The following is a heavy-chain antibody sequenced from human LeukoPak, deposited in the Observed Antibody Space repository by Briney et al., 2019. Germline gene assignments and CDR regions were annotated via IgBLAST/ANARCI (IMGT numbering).Heavy chain of an antibody. CDR2: IYYSGST. CDR1: GGSISIYY. CDR3: ARRAPRSRWYFDL. Sequence: SETLSLTCTVYGGSISIYYWSWIRQPPGKGLEWIGYIYYSGSTNYNPSLKSRVTISVDTSKNQFSLKLSSVTAADTAVYYCARRAPRSRWYFDLWGRGTLVTVSS. J-gene: IGHJ2*01. V-gene: IGHV4-59*08.